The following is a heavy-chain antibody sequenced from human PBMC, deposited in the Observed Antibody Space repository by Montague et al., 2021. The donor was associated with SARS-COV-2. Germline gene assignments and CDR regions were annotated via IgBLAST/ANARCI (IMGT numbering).Heavy chain of an antibody. V-gene: IGHV6-1*01. CDR1: GDSDSSMTAG. CDR2: SYYRSKWKY. CDR3: ARDPRYSLSWSFDY. Sequence: CAISGDSDSSMTAGCKWNRRSPQSRLARQGRSYYRSKWKYDYAVSVKSRMTISPDTSKSQFSLQLSSVTPEDRAVYYCARDPRYSLSWSFDYWGQGTLVTVSS. J-gene: IGHJ4*02. D-gene: IGHD6-13*01.